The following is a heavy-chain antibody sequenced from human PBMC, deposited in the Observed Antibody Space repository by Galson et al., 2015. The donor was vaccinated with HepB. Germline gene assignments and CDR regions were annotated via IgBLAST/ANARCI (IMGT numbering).Heavy chain of an antibody. D-gene: IGHD3-22*01. V-gene: IGHV3-30*14. CDR3: AKGGIASTSGYATWYFDL. CDR2: ISSDGTSD. CDR1: GFTFSSHA. J-gene: IGHJ2*01. Sequence: SLRLSCAASGFTFSSHALHWVRQTPGKGLEWVAIISSDGTSDHYADSVKGRFTISSHNSKNTLYLQMNSLRPEDTAVYYCAKGGIASTSGYATWYFDLWGRGTLVTVSS.